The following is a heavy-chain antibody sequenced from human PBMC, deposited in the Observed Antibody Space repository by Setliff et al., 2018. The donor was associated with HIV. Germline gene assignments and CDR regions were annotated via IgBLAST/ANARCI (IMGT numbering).Heavy chain of an antibody. Sequence: PGGSLRLSCAASGFTFSNAWMNWVRQAPGKGLEWVGRVKSKGSGGTTDYATPVKGRFTISRDDSTNTMYLQMNSLETEDTAVYYCAKDRTSILGYMDVWGKGTTVTVSS. CDR3: AKDRTSILGYMDV. J-gene: IGHJ6*03. CDR2: VKSKGSGGTT. V-gene: IGHV3-15*07. CDR1: GFTFSNAW. D-gene: IGHD3-16*01.